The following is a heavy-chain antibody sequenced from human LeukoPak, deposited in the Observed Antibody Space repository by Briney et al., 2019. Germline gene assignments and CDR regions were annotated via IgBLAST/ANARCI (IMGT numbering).Heavy chain of an antibody. Sequence: SGGSLRLSCSASGFAFSTYGMNGVRQAPGKRLEWISYITSRSTTYCADSVRGRFTISRDNAKNSLYLEMNGLRDDDTAVYYCARRISGSYLDYWGKGTLVTVSS. V-gene: IGHV3-48*02. J-gene: IGHJ4*02. CDR1: GFAFSTYG. CDR2: ITSRSTT. D-gene: IGHD3-10*01. CDR3: ARRISGSYLDY.